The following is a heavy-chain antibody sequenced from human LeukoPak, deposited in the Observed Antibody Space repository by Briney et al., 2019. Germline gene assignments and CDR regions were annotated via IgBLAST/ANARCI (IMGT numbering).Heavy chain of an antibody. CDR1: GGSFSGYY. J-gene: IGHJ3*02. V-gene: IGHV4-34*01. CDR3: ARGPPSVVPAASGRDAFDI. CDR2: INHSGST. Sequence: SETLSLTRAVYGGSFSGYYWSWIRQPPGKGLEWIGEINHSGSTNYNPSLKSRVTISVDTSKNQFSLKLSSVTAADTAVYYCARGPPSVVPAASGRDAFDIWGQGTMVTVSS. D-gene: IGHD2-2*01.